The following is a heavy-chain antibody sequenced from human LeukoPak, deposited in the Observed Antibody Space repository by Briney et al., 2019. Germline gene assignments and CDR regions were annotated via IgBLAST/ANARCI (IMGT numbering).Heavy chain of an antibody. J-gene: IGHJ5*02. V-gene: IGHV4-39*01. CDR1: GGSISSSSYY. Sequence: SETLSLTCTVSGGSISSSSYYWGWIRQPPGKGLEWIGSIYYSGSTYYNPSLKSRVTISVDTSKNQFSLKLSSVTAADTAVYYCASHYYDSSGSNWFDPWGQGTLVTVSS. CDR2: IYYSGST. D-gene: IGHD3-22*01. CDR3: ASHYYDSSGSNWFDP.